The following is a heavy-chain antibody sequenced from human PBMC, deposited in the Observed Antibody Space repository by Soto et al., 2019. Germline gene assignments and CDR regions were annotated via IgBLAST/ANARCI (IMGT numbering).Heavy chain of an antibody. J-gene: IGHJ4*02. V-gene: IGHV1-18*01. Sequence: VHLVQSGAEVKKPGASVKVSCKASGYTFTSYGITWVRQAPGQGLECMGWISAHNGNTDYAQKLQGRVIVTRDTSTSTAYMELRSLRSDDTAVYYCARGRYGDYWGQGALVTVSS. CDR2: ISAHNGNT. CDR3: ARGRYGDY. D-gene: IGHD1-1*01. CDR1: GYTFTSYG.